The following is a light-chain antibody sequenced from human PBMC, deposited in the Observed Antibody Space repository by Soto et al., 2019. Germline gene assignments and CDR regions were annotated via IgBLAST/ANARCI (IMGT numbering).Light chain of an antibody. CDR3: CSYAGRNTYV. V-gene: IGLV2-11*01. CDR2: DVN. Sequence: QSALTQPPSVSGSPGQSVIISCTGTSSDVGGYNYVSWYQQHPTTAPNLIIYDVNKRPAVVHFRFSCSKSGTTASPTIAGLRAEDDADYYGCSYAGRNTYVFGTGTKLTVL. J-gene: IGLJ1*01. CDR1: SSDVGGYNY.